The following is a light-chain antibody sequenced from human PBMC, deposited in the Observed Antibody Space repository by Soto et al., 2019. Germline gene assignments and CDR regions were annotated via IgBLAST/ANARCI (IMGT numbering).Light chain of an antibody. Sequence: DIVMTQSPDSLAVSLGERATINCKSSQSGLYGSNNKNYLAWYQQKPGQPPKLLIYWASTRESGVPDRFSGSGSGTDFTLTISSLQAEDVAVYYCQQYYSSPTWTFGQGTKVEIK. CDR2: WAS. J-gene: IGKJ1*01. CDR1: QSGLYGSNNKNY. V-gene: IGKV4-1*01. CDR3: QQYYSSPTWT.